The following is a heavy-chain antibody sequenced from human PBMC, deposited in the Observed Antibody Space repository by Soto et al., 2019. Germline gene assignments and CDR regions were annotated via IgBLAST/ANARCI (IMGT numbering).Heavy chain of an antibody. CDR2: IYWDDDK. J-gene: IGHJ5*02. CDR3: AHNPTVVPAATSTWFDP. CDR1: GFSLSSSGEG. V-gene: IGHV2-5*02. Sequence: QITLKESGPTLVKPTQTLTLTCTFSGFSLSSSGEGVAWIRQPPGKALEWLALIYWDDDKRYSPSLKRRVTITKETSKRQVVLTMTNMDPVDTGTYYCAHNPTVVPAATSTWFDPWGQGTLVTVSS. D-gene: IGHD2-15*01.